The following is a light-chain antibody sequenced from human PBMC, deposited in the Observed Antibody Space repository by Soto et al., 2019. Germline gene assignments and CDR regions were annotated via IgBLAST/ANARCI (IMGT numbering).Light chain of an antibody. CDR1: QSVSNNY. V-gene: IGKV3D-20*02. J-gene: IGKJ4*01. Sequence: EIVLTQSPGTLSLSPGERATLSCRASQSVSNNYLAWYQQKPGQAPRLLIYGASNRATGIPDRFSGSGSGTDFTLTISRLEPEDFSGYYCQQRSNWPPRITFGGGT. CDR2: GAS. CDR3: QQRSNWPPRIT.